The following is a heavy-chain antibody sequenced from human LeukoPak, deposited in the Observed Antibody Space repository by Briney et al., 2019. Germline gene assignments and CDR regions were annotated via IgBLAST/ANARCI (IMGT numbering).Heavy chain of an antibody. CDR1: GGSISSSCYY. Sequence: PSETLSLTCTVSGGSISSSCYYWGWSRQPPGKGLEWIGSIYYSGSTYYNPSLKSRVTISVDTSKNQFSLKLSSVTAADTAVYYCTSSSTAMVTPFDYWGQGTLVTVSS. CDR2: IYYSGST. J-gene: IGHJ4*02. CDR3: TSSSTAMVTPFDY. D-gene: IGHD5-18*01. V-gene: IGHV4-39*01.